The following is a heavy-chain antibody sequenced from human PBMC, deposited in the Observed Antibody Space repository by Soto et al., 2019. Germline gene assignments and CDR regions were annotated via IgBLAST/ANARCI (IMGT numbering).Heavy chain of an antibody. D-gene: IGHD5-12*01. J-gene: IGHJ4*02. V-gene: IGHV4-59*12. CDR1: GDSISVYY. CDR2: IYHTGRT. CDR3: AKDARPDGFWDFDY. Sequence: SETLSLTCTVSGDSISVYYWSWLRLPPGNGLEWIGHIYHTGRTNYNPSLKSRVAMSLDTSKNQFSLLLTSVTAEDTAVYYCAKDARPDGFWDFDYWGQGTLVTVSS.